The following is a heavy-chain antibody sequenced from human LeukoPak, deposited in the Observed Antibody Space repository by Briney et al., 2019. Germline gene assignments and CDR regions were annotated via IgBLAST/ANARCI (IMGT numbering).Heavy chain of an antibody. CDR1: GFTFRNYG. CDR2: ISPGGDTP. J-gene: IGHJ4*02. CDR3: AQDRAWIEFYF. D-gene: IGHD5-12*01. V-gene: IGHV3-23*01. Sequence: PAGGSLRLSCVASGFTFRNYGMNWVRQAPGKGLEWVSGISPGGDTPYYADSVRGRFTISRDNSKNTMYLQMNSLRAEDTAVYYCAQDRAWIEFYFWGQGTLVTVSS.